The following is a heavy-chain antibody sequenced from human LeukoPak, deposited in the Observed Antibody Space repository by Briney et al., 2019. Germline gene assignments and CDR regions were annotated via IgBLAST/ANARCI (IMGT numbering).Heavy chain of an antibody. CDR2: IRGEAYGETP. CDR1: GFTFGDYA. Sequence: TGGSLRLSCTASGFTFGDYAMTWVRQAPGKGLEWVGFIRGEAYGETPEYAASVKGRFTISRDDSKSIAYLQMNSLKTEDTAVYYCTRDQTPYYWGQGTLVTVSS. CDR3: TRDQTPYY. J-gene: IGHJ4*02. V-gene: IGHV3-49*04.